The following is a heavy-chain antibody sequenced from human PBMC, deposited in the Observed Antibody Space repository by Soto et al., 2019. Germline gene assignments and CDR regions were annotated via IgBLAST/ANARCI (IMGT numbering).Heavy chain of an antibody. V-gene: IGHV1-8*01. Sequence: ASVKVSCKASGYAFTSYDINWVRQATGQGLEWMGWMNPNSGNTGYAQKFQGRVTMTRNTSISTAYMELSSLRSEDTAVYYCARGRNYDFWSGYHDAFDIWGQGTMVTVSS. CDR1: GYAFTSYD. J-gene: IGHJ3*02. CDR3: ARGRNYDFWSGYHDAFDI. D-gene: IGHD3-3*01. CDR2: MNPNSGNT.